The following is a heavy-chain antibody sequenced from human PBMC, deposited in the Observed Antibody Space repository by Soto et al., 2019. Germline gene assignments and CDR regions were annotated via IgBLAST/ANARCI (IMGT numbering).Heavy chain of an antibody. D-gene: IGHD3-9*01. Sequence: QITLKESGPTLVKPTQTLTLTCTFSGFSLSTSGVGVGWIRQPPGKALEWLALIYWNDDKRYSPSLKSRLTITKDTSKNQVVLTMTNMDPVDTATYYCARTHKYDILTGYSNDYWGQGTLVTVSS. CDR2: IYWNDDK. CDR1: GFSLSTSGVG. J-gene: IGHJ4*02. CDR3: ARTHKYDILTGYSNDY. V-gene: IGHV2-5*01.